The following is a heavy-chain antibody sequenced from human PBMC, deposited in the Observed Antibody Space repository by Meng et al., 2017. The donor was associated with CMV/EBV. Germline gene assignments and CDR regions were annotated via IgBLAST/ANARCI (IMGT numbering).Heavy chain of an antibody. CDR1: GFTFSSYA. D-gene: IGHD1-26*01. J-gene: IGHJ4*02. CDR3: AKDSGSYPFDY. V-gene: IGHV3-23*03. Sequence: GVLKISCAASGFTFSSYAMSWVRQAPGKGLEWVSVIYSGGSSTYYADSVKGRFTISRDNSKNTLYLQMNSLRAEDTAVYYCAKDSGSYPFDYWGQGTLVTVSS. CDR2: IYSGGSST.